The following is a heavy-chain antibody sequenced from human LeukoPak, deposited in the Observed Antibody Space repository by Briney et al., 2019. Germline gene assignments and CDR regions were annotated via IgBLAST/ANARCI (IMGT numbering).Heavy chain of an antibody. Sequence: SVKVSCKASGGTFSSYAISWVRQAPGQGLEWMGRIIPIFGTANYAQKFQGRVTITTDESTSTAYMELSSLRSEDTAVCYCARSTMYYYDSSGRADYWGQGTLVTVSS. J-gene: IGHJ4*02. D-gene: IGHD3-22*01. CDR2: IIPIFGTA. CDR3: ARSTMYYYDSSGRADY. V-gene: IGHV1-69*05. CDR1: GGTFSSYA.